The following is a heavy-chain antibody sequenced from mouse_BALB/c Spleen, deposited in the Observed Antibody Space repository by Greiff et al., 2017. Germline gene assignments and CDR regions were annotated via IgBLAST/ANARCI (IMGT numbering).Heavy chain of an antibody. V-gene: IGHV1-9*01. D-gene: IGHD2-1*01. J-gene: IGHJ3*01. CDR1: GYTFSSYW. Sequence: QVQLKESGAELMKPGASVKISCKATGYTFSSYWIEWVKQRPGHGLEWIGEILPGSGSTNYNEKFKGKATFTADTSSNTAYMQLSSLTSEDSAVYYCARSGNYEAWFAYWGQGTLVTVSA. CDR2: ILPGSGST. CDR3: ARSGNYEAWFAY.